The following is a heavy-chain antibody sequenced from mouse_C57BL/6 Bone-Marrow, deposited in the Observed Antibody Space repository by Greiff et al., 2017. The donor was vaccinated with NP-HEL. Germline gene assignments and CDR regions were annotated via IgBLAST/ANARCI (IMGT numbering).Heavy chain of an antibody. J-gene: IGHJ4*01. CDR1: GYTFTSYW. CDR3: ARFALSYAMDY. Sequence: VKLQESGAELVMPGASVKLSCKASGYTFTSYWMHWVKQRPGQGLEWIGEIDPSDSYTNYNQKFKGKSTLTVDKSSSTAYMQLSSLTSEDSAVYYCARFALSYAMDYWGQGTSVTVSS. V-gene: IGHV1-69*01. CDR2: IDPSDSYT.